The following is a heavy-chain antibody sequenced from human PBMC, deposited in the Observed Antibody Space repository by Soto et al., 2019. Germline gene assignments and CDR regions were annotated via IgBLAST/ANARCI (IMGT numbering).Heavy chain of an antibody. CDR1: GGSFSGYY. CDR2: INHSGST. D-gene: IGHD3-3*01. Sequence: SETLSRTCAVYGGSFSGYYWSWIRQPPGKGLEWIGEINHSGSTNYNPSLKSRVTISVDTSKNQFSLKLSSVTAADTAVYYCARGRSGGRYYDFWSGSNYYYYYGMDVWGQGTTVTVSS. J-gene: IGHJ6*02. CDR3: ARGRSGGRYYDFWSGSNYYYYYGMDV. V-gene: IGHV4-34*01.